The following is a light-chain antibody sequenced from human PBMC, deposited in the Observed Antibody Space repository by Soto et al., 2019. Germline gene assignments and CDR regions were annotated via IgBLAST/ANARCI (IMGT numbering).Light chain of an antibody. CDR3: MQALQTPRT. Sequence: DIVMTQSPVSLSVPPGEPASIXXRSXQSLLHSNGYHYLDGYLQKPGKSPQXXCACGSNRASWGPDRFSGSGSVTDFTLKSNRVEAADVGVYCCMQALQTPRTFGRGTKVDI. CDR2: CGS. J-gene: IGKJ1*01. V-gene: IGKV2-28*01. CDR1: QSLLHSNGYHY.